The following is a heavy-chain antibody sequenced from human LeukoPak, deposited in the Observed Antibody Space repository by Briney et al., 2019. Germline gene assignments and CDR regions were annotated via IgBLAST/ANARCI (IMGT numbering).Heavy chain of an antibody. CDR3: ARSGGGHPNDY. D-gene: IGHD2-8*02. CDR2: ISAYNGNT. CDR1: GYSFTTYG. J-gene: IGHJ4*02. Sequence: GASVKVSCKASGYSFTTYGISWVRQAPGQGLEWMGWISAYNGNTNYGQKLRGRVTMTTDTSTSTAYMELRSLTSDDTAVYYCARSGGGHPNDYWGQGTLVTVSS. V-gene: IGHV1-18*01.